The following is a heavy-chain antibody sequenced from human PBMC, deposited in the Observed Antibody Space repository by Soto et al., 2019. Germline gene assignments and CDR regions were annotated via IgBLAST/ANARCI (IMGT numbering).Heavy chain of an antibody. V-gene: IGHV4-30-4*01. CDR2: IFYTGST. D-gene: IGHD5-12*01. CDR3: ARVKATLYRHYCFDY. CDR1: GGTINSRDYF. J-gene: IGHJ4*02. Sequence: SETLSLTCSVSGGTINSRDYFWSWIRQPPGKSLEWIGSIFYTGSTYYSPSLKSRASMSMDTSKNLFSWRLSYLSAVDTAVYFCARVKATLYRHYCFDYWGQGTPVTVSS.